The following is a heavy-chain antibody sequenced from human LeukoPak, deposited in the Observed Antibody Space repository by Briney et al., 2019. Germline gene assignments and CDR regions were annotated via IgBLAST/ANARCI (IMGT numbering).Heavy chain of an antibody. D-gene: IGHD5-18*01. Sequence: SSETLSLTCTVSGGSISSYYWSWIRQPPGKGLEWIGYIYYSGSTNYNPSLKSRVTISADTSKNQFSLKLSSVTAADTAVYYCARAIGYSYGREGAFDYWGQGTLVTVSS. CDR1: GGSISSYY. CDR2: IYYSGST. V-gene: IGHV4-59*12. CDR3: ARAIGYSYGREGAFDY. J-gene: IGHJ4*02.